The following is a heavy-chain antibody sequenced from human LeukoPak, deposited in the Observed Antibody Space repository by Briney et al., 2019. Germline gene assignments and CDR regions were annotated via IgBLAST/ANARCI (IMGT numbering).Heavy chain of an antibody. CDR1: GYTFTGYY. D-gene: IGHD3-9*01. Sequence: SVKVSCKVSGYTFTGYYLHWLRQAPGQGLEWMGGIIPIFGTANYAQKFQGRVTITADESTSTAYMELSSLRSEDTAVYYCARAPTARYFDSYGFDPWGQGTLVTVSS. J-gene: IGHJ5*02. CDR2: IIPIFGTA. V-gene: IGHV1-69*13. CDR3: ARAPTARYFDSYGFDP.